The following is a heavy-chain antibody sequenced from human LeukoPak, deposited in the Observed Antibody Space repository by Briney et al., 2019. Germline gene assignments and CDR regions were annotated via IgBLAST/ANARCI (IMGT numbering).Heavy chain of an antibody. J-gene: IGHJ4*02. CDR2: IYHSGST. Sequence: SETLSLTCTVSGYSISSGYYWGWIRQPPGKGLEWIGSIYHSGSTYYNPSLKSRVTISVDTSKNQFSLKLSSVTAADTAVYYCAREGLEWPRSFDYWGQGTLVTVSS. CDR1: GYSISSGYY. D-gene: IGHD3-3*01. V-gene: IGHV4-38-2*02. CDR3: AREGLEWPRSFDY.